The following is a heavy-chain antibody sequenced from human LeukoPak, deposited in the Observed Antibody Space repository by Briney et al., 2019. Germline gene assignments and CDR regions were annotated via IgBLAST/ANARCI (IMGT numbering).Heavy chain of an antibody. V-gene: IGHV4-39*07. J-gene: IGHJ4*02. D-gene: IGHD6-6*01. CDR3: ARAGFALAPHRGTPFDY. CDR2: INHSGST. Sequence: SETLSLTCTVSGGSISSSSRYWGWIRQSPGKGLEWIGEINHSGSTNYSPSLKSRVTISVNTSKNQFSLKLTSVTAADTAVYYCARAGFALAPHRGTPFDYWGQGTLVTVSS. CDR1: GGSISSSSRY.